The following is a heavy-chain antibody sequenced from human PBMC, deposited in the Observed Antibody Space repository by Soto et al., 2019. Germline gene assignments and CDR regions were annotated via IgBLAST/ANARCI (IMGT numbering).Heavy chain of an antibody. D-gene: IGHD2-2*01. J-gene: IGHJ6*02. CDR2: IYPGDSDT. CDR3: ARHTSTFRYYYYVIDV. Sequence: GESLKLSCTGSGYTFTDYWIGWVRQLPWKGLEWMGIIYPGDSDTRYSPSFQGHVTITVDKSTSTAYLQWNTLKASDTAMYYCARHTSTFRYYYYVIDVCGQGTTVTVSS. CDR1: GYTFTDYW. V-gene: IGHV5-51*01.